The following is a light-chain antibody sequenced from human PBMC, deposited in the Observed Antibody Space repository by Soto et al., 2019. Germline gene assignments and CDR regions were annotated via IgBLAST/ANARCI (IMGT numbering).Light chain of an antibody. CDR3: QHSSSTPRT. V-gene: IGKV1-39*01. CDR1: QSIVSY. CDR2: TAS. J-gene: IGKJ2*02. Sequence: DIQMTQSPSSLSVSVGDRVTITCRASQSIVSYLNWYQQKLGKAPKLMIYTASNFQRGVPSRFSGSGSGTDFTLTISNLQPEDFATSYCQHSSSTPRTFGQGTKLEIK.